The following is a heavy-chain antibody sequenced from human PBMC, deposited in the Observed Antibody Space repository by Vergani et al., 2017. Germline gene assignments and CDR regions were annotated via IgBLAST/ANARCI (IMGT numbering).Heavy chain of an antibody. CDR1: NVSIHSGDYY. Sequence: QVQLQESGPGLVKPSQTLSLTCTVSNVSIHSGDYYWSWIRQPPGKGLEWIGDIYYSGSTYYNPSLQSRLTISVDTSNNQFSLKLSSVTAADTAVYYCARDLGGYGRVDYWGQGILVTVSS. J-gene: IGHJ4*02. CDR3: ARDLGGYGRVDY. V-gene: IGHV4-30-4*08. D-gene: IGHD5-12*01. CDR2: IYYSGST.